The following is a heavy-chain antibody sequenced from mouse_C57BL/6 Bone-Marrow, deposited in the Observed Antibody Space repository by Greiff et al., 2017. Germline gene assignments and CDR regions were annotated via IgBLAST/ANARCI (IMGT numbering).Heavy chain of an antibody. J-gene: IGHJ2*01. V-gene: IGHV1-50*01. D-gene: IGHD1-1*01. CDR2: IDPSDSYT. CDR1: GYTFTSYW. CDR3: ARRYPRDY. Sequence: LKQPGASVKLSCKASGYTFTSYWMQWVKQRPGQGLEWIGEIDPSDSYTNYNQKLKGKATLTVDTSTSTAYMQVSSLTSGDSAVYYCARRYPRDYWGQGTTLTVSS.